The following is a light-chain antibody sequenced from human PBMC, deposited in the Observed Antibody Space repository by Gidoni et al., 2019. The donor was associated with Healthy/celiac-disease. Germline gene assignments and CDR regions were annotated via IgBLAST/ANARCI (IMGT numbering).Light chain of an antibody. CDR2: WAS. CDR3: QQYYSTPKT. Sequence: DIVMTQSPDALDVSLGERAPINCKSSQSVLYSSNNKNYLAWYQQKPGQPPKLLIYWASTRESGVPDRFSGSGSGTDFTLTISSLQAEDVAVYYCQQYYSTPKTFGQXTKVEIK. CDR1: QSVLYSSNNKNY. J-gene: IGKJ1*01. V-gene: IGKV4-1*01.